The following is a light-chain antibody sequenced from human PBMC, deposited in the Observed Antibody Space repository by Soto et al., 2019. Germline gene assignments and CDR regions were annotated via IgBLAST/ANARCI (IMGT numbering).Light chain of an antibody. V-gene: IGKV3-15*01. J-gene: IGKJ4*01. CDR2: GAS. CDR1: QSINSN. Sequence: ETVMTQSPDTLSVSPGQRATLSCRASQSINSNLAWYQQNPGQAPRLLIYGASTRATGVPARFSGSWSGTEFTLTISSLQSEDFAVYYCQQYNKWPPLTFGGGTKVEIK. CDR3: QQYNKWPPLT.